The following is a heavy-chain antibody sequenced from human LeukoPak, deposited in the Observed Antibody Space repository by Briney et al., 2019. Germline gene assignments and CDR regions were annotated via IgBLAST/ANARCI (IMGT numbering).Heavy chain of an antibody. D-gene: IGHD3-10*01. Sequence: SQTLSLTCAISGDSVSSNSAAWNWIRQTPSRGLEWLGRTYYRSKWYNDYAVSVKSRITINPDTSKNQFSLQLNSVTPEDTAVYYCVRDSVSMVREVIINYYGMDVWGQGTTVTVSS. CDR1: GDSVSSNSAA. CDR2: TYYRSKWYN. V-gene: IGHV6-1*01. J-gene: IGHJ6*02. CDR3: VRDSVSMVREVIINYYGMDV.